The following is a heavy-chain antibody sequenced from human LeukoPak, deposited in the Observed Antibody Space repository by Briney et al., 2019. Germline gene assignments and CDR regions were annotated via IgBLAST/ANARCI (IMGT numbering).Heavy chain of an antibody. CDR2: IYYSGST. CDR1: GGSISSSSYY. D-gene: IGHD5-12*01. CDR3: ARAQWRRPDY. V-gene: IGHV4-39*01. J-gene: IGHJ4*02. Sequence: SETLSLTCTVSGGSISSSSYYWGWIRQPPGKGLEWIGSIYYSGSTYYNPSLKSRVTISVDTSKNQFSLKLSSVTAADTAVYYCARAQWRRPDYWGQGTLVTVSS.